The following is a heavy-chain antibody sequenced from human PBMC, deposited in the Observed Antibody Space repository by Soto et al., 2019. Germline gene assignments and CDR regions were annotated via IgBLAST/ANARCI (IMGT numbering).Heavy chain of an antibody. CDR1: GYTFTSYG. CDR3: ARDATAYCSSTSCRANDAFDI. D-gene: IGHD2-2*01. J-gene: IGHJ3*02. Sequence: QVQLVQSGAEVKKPGASVKVSCKASGYTFTSYGISWVRQAPGQGLEWMGWISAYNGNTNYAQKLHSRVTMTTDTSTSTAYMELRSLKSDDTAVYYCARDATAYCSSTSCRANDAFDIWGQGTMVTVSS. CDR2: ISAYNGNT. V-gene: IGHV1-18*01.